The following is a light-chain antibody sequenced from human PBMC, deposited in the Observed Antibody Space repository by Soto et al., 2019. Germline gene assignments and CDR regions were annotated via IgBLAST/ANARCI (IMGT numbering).Light chain of an antibody. CDR1: SSDIGAYNY. J-gene: IGLJ2*01. Sequence: QSALTQPASVSGSPGQSITLSCSGTSSDIGAYNYVSWYQQHPGKAPKLMIYEVSNRPSGVSTRFSGSKSGNTASLTISGLRADDEADYYCTSYTTTSSLGVFGGGTKVTVL. V-gene: IGLV2-14*01. CDR3: TSYTTTSSLGV. CDR2: EVS.